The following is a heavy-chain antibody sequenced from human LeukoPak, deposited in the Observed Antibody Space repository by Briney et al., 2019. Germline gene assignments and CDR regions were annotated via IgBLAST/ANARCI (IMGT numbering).Heavy chain of an antibody. CDR1: GFTFSSYA. CDR2: ISGSGGST. Sequence: GGSLRLSCAASGFTFSSYAMSWVRQAPGKGLKWVSAISGSGGSTFYADSVKGRFTISRDNAKNSLYLQMNSLRAEDTAVYYCARGHRVGINLFVRVRANNYYFDYWGQGTLVTVSS. V-gene: IGHV3-23*01. J-gene: IGHJ4*02. CDR3: ARGHRVGINLFVRVRANNYYFDY. D-gene: IGHD3-10*01.